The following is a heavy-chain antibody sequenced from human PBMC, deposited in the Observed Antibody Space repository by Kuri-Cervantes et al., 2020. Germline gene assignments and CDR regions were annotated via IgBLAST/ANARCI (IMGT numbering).Heavy chain of an antibody. Sequence: GGSLRLSCAASGFTFSSYWMSWVRQAPGKGLEWVANIKQDGSEKDYVDSVKGRFAISRDNAKNSLYLQMNSLRAEDTAVYYCARLQKTMVRGERGRSSVYYYYYGMDVWGQGTTVTVSS. CDR3: ARLQKTMVRGERGRSSVYYYYYGMDV. CDR2: IKQDGSEK. J-gene: IGHJ6*02. V-gene: IGHV3-7*01. D-gene: IGHD3-10*01. CDR1: GFTFSSYW.